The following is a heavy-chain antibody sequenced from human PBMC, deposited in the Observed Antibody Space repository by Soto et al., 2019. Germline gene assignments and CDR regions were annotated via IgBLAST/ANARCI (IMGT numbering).Heavy chain of an antibody. CDR2: INYSGST. CDR3: ARGRLEQLKQVLRLSPYYMDV. Sequence: SETLSLTCTVSGGSISSSSYYWGWIRQPPGKGLEWIGEINYSGSTNYNPSLKSRVTISVDTSKNQFSLKLSSVTAADTAVYYCARGRLEQLKQVLRLSPYYMDVWGKGTTVTVSS. D-gene: IGHD3-3*01. V-gene: IGHV4-39*07. J-gene: IGHJ6*03. CDR1: GGSISSSSYY.